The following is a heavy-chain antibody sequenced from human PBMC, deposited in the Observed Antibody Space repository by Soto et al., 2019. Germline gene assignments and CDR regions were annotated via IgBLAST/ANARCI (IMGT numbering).Heavy chain of an antibody. CDR2: IVVGSGNT. Sequence: SVKVSCKAPGFTFTSSAVQWVRQARGQRLEWIGWIVVGSGNTNYAQKFQERVTITRDMSTSTAYMELSSLRSEDTAVYYCARDGAPAYYDYVWGSYRGGWFDPWGQGTLVTVSS. J-gene: IGHJ5*02. CDR1: GFTFTSSA. CDR3: ARDGAPAYYDYVWGSYRGGWFDP. D-gene: IGHD3-16*02. V-gene: IGHV1-58*01.